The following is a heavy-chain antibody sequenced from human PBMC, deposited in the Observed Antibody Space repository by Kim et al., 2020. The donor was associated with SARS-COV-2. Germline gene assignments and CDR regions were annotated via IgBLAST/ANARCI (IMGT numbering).Heavy chain of an antibody. CDR2: VFDSGST. J-gene: IGHJ2*01. Sequence: SETLSLTCTVSGGSISYYYWTWIRQPPGKGLEWIGYVFDSGSTNYNPSLKSRVTISLGTSKKQFSLQLTSVTAADTAVDNCARGKYYYDGSANPGFWYFELWGRGTLVTVSS. CDR3: ARGKYYYDGSANPGFWYFEL. D-gene: IGHD3-22*01. V-gene: IGHV4-59*01. CDR1: GGSISYYY.